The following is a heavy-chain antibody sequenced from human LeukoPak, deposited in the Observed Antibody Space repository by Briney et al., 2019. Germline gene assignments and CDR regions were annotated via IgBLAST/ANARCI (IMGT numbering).Heavy chain of an antibody. J-gene: IGHJ6*02. CDR3: ARDLKKGAGYYYGMDV. Sequence: GGSLRLSCAASGFSFSSYWMHWVRHAPGKGLVWVSRINSDGSSTSYADSVKGRFTISRDNSKNTLYLQMNSLRAEDTAVYYCARDLKKGAGYYYGMDVWGQGTTVTVSS. CDR1: GFSFSSYW. CDR2: INSDGSST. D-gene: IGHD1-26*01. V-gene: IGHV3-74*01.